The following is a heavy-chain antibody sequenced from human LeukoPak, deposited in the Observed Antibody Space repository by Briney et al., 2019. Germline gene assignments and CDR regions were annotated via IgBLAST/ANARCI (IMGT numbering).Heavy chain of an antibody. J-gene: IGHJ4*02. CDR3: ATDARGDY. Sequence: SGGSLRLSCAASGITFSSYSMNWVRQAPGKGLEWVSSISHRSGYIYYADSVKGRFTISRDNAKNSLYLQMDSLRAEDTAVYYCATDARGDYWGQGTLVTVSS. V-gene: IGHV3-21*01. CDR1: GITFSSYS. CDR2: ISHRSGYI.